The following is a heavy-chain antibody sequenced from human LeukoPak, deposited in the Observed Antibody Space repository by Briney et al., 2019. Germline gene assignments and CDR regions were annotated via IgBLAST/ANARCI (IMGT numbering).Heavy chain of an antibody. D-gene: IGHD3-16*01. CDR3: VRGSTLRHYQY. CDR1: GGSISSTTYY. CDR2: IYYSGST. J-gene: IGHJ4*02. Sequence: SETLSLTCTVSGGSISSTTYYWGWLRRPPGKGLEWIGSIYYSGSTYYNPSLKSRVTVSVDTSKNQFSLNLSSVTAADTAVYYCVRGSTLRHYQYWGQGTLVTVSS. V-gene: IGHV4-39*01.